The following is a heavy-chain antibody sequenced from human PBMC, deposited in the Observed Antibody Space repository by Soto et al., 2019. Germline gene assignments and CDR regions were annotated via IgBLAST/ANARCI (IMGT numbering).Heavy chain of an antibody. CDR1: GFTFSDYY. D-gene: IGHD5-12*01. J-gene: IGHJ4*02. Sequence: QVQLVESGGGLVKPGGSLRLSCAASGFTFSDYYMSWLRQAPGKGLEWVSYISGSGTSIYYADSVKGRFTISRDNAKNSLSLQMNSLGAEDTAVYYCARGGYSGYVIYWGQGTLVTVSS. V-gene: IGHV3-11*01. CDR2: ISGSGTSI. CDR3: ARGGYSGYVIY.